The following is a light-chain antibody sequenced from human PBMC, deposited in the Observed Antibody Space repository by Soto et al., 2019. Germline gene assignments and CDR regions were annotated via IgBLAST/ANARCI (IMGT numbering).Light chain of an antibody. CDR1: QSVSNNY. CDR2: GAS. CDR3: QQYGSSGT. V-gene: IGKV3-20*01. J-gene: IGKJ1*01. Sequence: DIVLTQAPGTLSLSPGERATLSCRSSQSVSNNYLAWYQQKPGQAHRILIYGASNRATGITDRFSGSGSGTDFPLTISRLEPEDFAVYYCQQYGSSGTFGQGTKVDIK.